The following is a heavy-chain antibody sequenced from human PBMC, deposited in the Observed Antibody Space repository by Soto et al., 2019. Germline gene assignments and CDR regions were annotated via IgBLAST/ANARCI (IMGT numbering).Heavy chain of an antibody. CDR1: GGSVSSGSYY. J-gene: IGHJ6*02. CDR2: IYYSGST. V-gene: IGHV4-61*01. D-gene: IGHD3-3*01. Sequence: SETLSLTCTVSGGSVSSGSYYWSWIRQPPGKGLEWIGYIYYSGSTNYNPSLKSRVTISVDTSKNQFSLKLSSVTAADTAVYYCARVSFGVVWGRYYYGMDVWGQGTTVTVSS. CDR3: ARVSFGVVWGRYYYGMDV.